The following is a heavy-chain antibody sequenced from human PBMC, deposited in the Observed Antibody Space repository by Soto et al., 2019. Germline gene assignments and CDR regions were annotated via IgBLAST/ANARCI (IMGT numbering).Heavy chain of an antibody. V-gene: IGHV3-33*01. J-gene: IGHJ3*02. D-gene: IGHD4-17*01. CDR3: ARDRFDYGDYTNVDAFDI. Sequence: GESLKISCAASGFTFSSYGMHWVRQAPGKGLEWVAVIWYDGSNKYYADSVKGRFTISRDNSKNTLYLQMNSLRAEDTAVYYCARDRFDYGDYTNVDAFDIWGQGTMVTVSS. CDR1: GFTFSSYG. CDR2: IWYDGSNK.